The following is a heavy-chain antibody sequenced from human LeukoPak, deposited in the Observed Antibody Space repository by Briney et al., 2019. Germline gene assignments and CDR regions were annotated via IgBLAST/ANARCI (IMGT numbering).Heavy chain of an antibody. CDR3: AREGHLYYYDSSGYFNDAFDI. CDR1: GYSISSGYY. J-gene: IGHJ3*02. D-gene: IGHD3-22*01. CDR2: IYHSGST. V-gene: IGHV4-38-2*02. Sequence: PSETLSLTCTVSGYSISSGYYWGWIRPPPGKGMEWIGSIYHSGSTYYNPSLKSRVTISGDTSKNQFSLKLSSVTAADTAVYYCAREGHLYYYDSSGYFNDAFDIWGQGTMVTVSS.